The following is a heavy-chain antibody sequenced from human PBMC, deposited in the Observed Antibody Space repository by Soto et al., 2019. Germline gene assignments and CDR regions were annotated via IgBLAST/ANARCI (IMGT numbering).Heavy chain of an antibody. V-gene: IGHV3-23*01. CDR2: ISGSSSNT. D-gene: IGHD2-15*01. CDR3: AKDGHCSGGNCYFGTFDS. Sequence: GGSLRLSCAASGFAFSSYAMSWVRQAPGKGLEWVSSISGSSSNTYYADAVKGRFTISRDNSKNTLCLQMSSLRAEDTAIYYCAKDGHCSGGNCYFGTFDSWGQGTLVTVSS. CDR1: GFAFSSYA. J-gene: IGHJ4*02.